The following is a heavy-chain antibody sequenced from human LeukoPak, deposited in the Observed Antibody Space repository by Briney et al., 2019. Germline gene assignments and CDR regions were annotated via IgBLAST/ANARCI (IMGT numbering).Heavy chain of an antibody. J-gene: IGHJ4*02. V-gene: IGHV3-30-3*01. D-gene: IGHD2-15*01. CDR3: ARGRGGSGFYYFDY. CDR1: GFTFSIYA. CDR2: ISYNGSNE. Sequence: GRSLRLSCAASGFTFSIYAIHWVRQAPGKGLEWVAGISYNGSNEYYSDSVKGRFTITRDNSKNTVFLQMNSLRAEDTGVYHCARGRGGSGFYYFDYWGQGTLVTVSS.